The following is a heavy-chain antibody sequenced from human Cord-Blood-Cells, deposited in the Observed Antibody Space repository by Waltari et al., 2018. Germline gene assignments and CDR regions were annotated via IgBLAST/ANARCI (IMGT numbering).Heavy chain of an antibody. Sequence: EVQLVESGGGLVQPGGSLRLSCAASGFTFSSYEMNWVRQAPGKGVEWGSYISSSGSTLYYADSVKGRFTISRDNAKNSLYLQMNSLRAEDTAVYYCARGGGLHWYFDLWGRGTLVTVSS. CDR3: ARGGGLHWYFDL. J-gene: IGHJ2*01. V-gene: IGHV3-48*03. CDR2: ISSSGSTL. CDR1: GFTFSSYE.